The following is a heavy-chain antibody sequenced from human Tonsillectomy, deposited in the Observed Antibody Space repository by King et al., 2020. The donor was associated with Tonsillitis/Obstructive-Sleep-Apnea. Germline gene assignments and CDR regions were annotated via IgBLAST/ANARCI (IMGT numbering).Heavy chain of an antibody. D-gene: IGHD3-9*01. Sequence: VQLVESGGGVVQSGRSLRLSCAASEFTFNTYTMHWVRQAPGKGLEWVAVISYDGSNKYYADSVKGRFTISRDNSKNTLYLQMNILRAEDTAVYYCARDPTGYFDWSLGLTNCDYWGQGTLVTVSS. CDR2: ISYDGSNK. CDR3: ARDPTGYFDWSLGLTNCDY. V-gene: IGHV3-30*04. CDR1: EFTFNTYT. J-gene: IGHJ4*02.